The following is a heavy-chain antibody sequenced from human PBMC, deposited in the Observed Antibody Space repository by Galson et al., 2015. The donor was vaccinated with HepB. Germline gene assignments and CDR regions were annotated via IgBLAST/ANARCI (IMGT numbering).Heavy chain of an antibody. CDR3: AKNAVIQLWYYFKY. V-gene: IGHV3-30*18. CDR1: GFTFSSYG. D-gene: IGHD5-18*01. CDR2: ISYDGNNK. J-gene: IGHJ4*02. Sequence: SLRLSCAASGFTFSSYGMHWVRQAPGKGLEWVAVISYDGNNKYYADSVKGRFTISRDNSKNTVYLQMNSLRVEDTAVYYCAKNAVIQLWYYFKYWGQGTLVTVSS.